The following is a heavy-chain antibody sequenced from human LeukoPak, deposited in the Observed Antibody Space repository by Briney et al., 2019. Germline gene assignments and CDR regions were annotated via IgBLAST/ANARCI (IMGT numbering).Heavy chain of an antibody. J-gene: IGHJ4*02. CDR3: ARDLKKWELLATFDY. D-gene: IGHD1-26*01. V-gene: IGHV1-2*02. CDR2: INPNSGGT. CDR1: GYTFTGYY. Sequence: ASVKVSCKASGYTFTGYYMHWVRQAPGQGLEWMGWINPNSGGTNYAQKFQGRVTMTRDTSIGTAYMELSRLRSDDTAVYYCARDLKKWELLATFDYWGQGTLVTVSS.